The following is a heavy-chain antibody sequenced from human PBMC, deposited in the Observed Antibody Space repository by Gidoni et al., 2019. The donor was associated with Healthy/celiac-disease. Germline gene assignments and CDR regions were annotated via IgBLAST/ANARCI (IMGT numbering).Heavy chain of an antibody. V-gene: IGHV3-49*05. CDR1: GFTFGDYA. CDR2: IRSKAYGGTT. Sequence: EVQLVESGGGLVKPGRSLRLSCTASGFTFGDYAMSWFRQAPGKGLEWVGFIRSKAYGGTTEYAASVKGRFTISRDDSKSIAYLQMNSLKTEDTAVYYCTRVGPTVTSSSWYRGGYYYYGMDVWGQGTTVTVSS. CDR3: TRVGPTVTSSSWYRGGYYYYGMDV. D-gene: IGHD6-13*01. J-gene: IGHJ6*02.